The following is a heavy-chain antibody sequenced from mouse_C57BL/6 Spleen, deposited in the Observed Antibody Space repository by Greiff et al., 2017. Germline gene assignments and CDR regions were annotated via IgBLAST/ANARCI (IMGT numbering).Heavy chain of an antibody. D-gene: IGHD2-4*01. J-gene: IGHJ4*01. CDR2: IYPRDGST. CDR1: GYTFTDHT. CDR3: ARDDYALYYYAMDY. V-gene: IGHV1-78*01. Sequence: VHLVESDAELVKPGASVKISCKVSGYTFTDHTIHWMKQRPEQGLEWIGYIYPRDGSTKYNEKFKGKATLTADKSSSTAYMQLNSLTSEDSAVYFCARDDYALYYYAMDYWGQGTSVTVSS.